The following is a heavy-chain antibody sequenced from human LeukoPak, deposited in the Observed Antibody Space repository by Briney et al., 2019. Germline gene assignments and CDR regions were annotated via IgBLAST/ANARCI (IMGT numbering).Heavy chain of an antibody. Sequence: GGSLRLSCAASGFTFSSYAMHWVRQAPGKGPEYVSAISSNGGSTFYANSVKGRFTISRDTSKNTLYLQMGSLRADDMAVYYCVRVSGSYGYWGQGTLVTVSS. CDR2: ISSNGGST. J-gene: IGHJ4*02. D-gene: IGHD1-26*01. CDR3: VRVSGSYGY. V-gene: IGHV3-64*01. CDR1: GFTFSSYA.